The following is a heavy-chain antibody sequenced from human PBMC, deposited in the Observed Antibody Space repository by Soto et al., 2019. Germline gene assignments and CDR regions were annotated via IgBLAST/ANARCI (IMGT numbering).Heavy chain of an antibody. CDR2: ISWNDDK. Sequence: QITLKESGPTLVEPTQTLTLTCTFSGFSLSTSGVGVGWIRQPPGKALEWLALISWNDDKRYSPSLKSRLTITKDTTKNQVVLTMTNMDPVDTATYYCAHSNPDYYGSGSLAPFDYWGQGTLVTVSS. CDR3: AHSNPDYYGSGSLAPFDY. J-gene: IGHJ4*02. D-gene: IGHD3-10*01. CDR1: GFSLSTSGVG. V-gene: IGHV2-5*01.